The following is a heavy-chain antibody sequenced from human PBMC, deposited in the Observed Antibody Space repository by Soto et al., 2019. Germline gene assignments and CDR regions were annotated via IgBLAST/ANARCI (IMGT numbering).Heavy chain of an antibody. CDR2: IYFNGNT. D-gene: IGHD3-16*01. V-gene: IGHV4-59*13. CDR3: ASVTFGGVVLAH. J-gene: IGHJ4*02. Sequence: PSETLSLTCTVSGASFIKYYWTWIRQPPGKGLEWIGYIYFNGNTNYNPSLKRRVTISVDTSKKQISLNLTSVTDADTAVYFCASVTFGGVVLAHWGQGTLVTVSS. CDR1: GASFIKYY.